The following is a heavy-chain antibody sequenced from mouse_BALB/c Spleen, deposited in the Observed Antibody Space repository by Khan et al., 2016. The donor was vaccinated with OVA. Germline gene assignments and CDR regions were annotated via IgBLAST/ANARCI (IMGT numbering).Heavy chain of an antibody. CDR3: TRFHGGY. J-gene: IGHJ2*01. V-gene: IGHV9-3-1*01. CDR2: INTYTGKP. CDR1: GYTFTDYV. Sequence: QIQLVQSGPELKKPGETVKISCKASGYTFTDYVMNWVKQSPGKGLKWMGWINTYTGKPTYAHDFKGRFAFSLETSASTAYLQINSLKNEDTATDLWTRFHGGYWGQGTTRTVSS.